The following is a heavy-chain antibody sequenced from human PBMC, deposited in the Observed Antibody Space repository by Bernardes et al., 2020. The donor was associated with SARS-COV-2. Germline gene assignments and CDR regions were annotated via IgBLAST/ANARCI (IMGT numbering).Heavy chain of an antibody. Sequence: GSLRLSCAASGFTFDSYAMSWVRQAPGEGLEWVAAIGNTGDTTYHADSVTGRFTISRDNSKNTLYLQMNSLRAEDTAVYFCAKAQETCSSTNCYNYFYYYGLDVWGQGTPVTVSS. J-gene: IGHJ6*02. CDR1: GFTFDSYA. V-gene: IGHV3-23*01. CDR3: AKAQETCSSTNCYNYFYYYGLDV. CDR2: IGNTGDTT. D-gene: IGHD2-2*01.